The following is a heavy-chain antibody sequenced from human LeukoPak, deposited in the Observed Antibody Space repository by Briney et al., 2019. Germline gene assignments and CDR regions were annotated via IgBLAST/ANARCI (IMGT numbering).Heavy chain of an antibody. CDR1: GYTFTGYY. CDR2: INPNSGGT. CDR3: ARAPPRGNWFDP. D-gene: IGHD3-16*01. J-gene: IGHJ5*02. V-gene: IGHV1-2*02. Sequence: ASVKVSCKAPGYTFTGYYMHWVRQAPGQGLEWMGWINPNSGGTNYAQKFQGRVTMTRDTSISTAYMELSRLRSDDTAVYYCARAPPRGNWFDPWGQGTLVTVSS.